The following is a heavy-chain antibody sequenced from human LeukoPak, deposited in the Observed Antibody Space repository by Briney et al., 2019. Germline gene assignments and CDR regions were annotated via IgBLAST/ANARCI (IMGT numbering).Heavy chain of an antibody. V-gene: IGHV3-23*01. CDR3: ATHRDGSGSYGFDFDY. Sequence: GGSLRLSCAASEFSFSSNAMGWVRQAPGKGLEWVSGISGSGGSTYYADSVKGRFTISRDNSKSTLYLQMNSLRAEDTAVYYCATHRDGSGSYGFDFDYWGQGTLVTVSS. CDR2: ISGSGGST. D-gene: IGHD3-10*01. J-gene: IGHJ4*02. CDR1: EFSFSSNA.